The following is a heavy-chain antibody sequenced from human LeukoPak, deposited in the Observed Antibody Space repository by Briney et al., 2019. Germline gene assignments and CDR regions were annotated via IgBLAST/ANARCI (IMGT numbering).Heavy chain of an antibody. V-gene: IGHV4-39*01. J-gene: IGHJ4*02. Sequence: SETQSLTCSVSGGSISSSSYYWGWIRQPPGKGLEWIGSIYYSGSTYYNPSLKSRVTISVDTSKNQFSLKLSSVTAADTAVYYCARQKAVADYWGQGTLVTVSS. CDR1: GGSISSSSYY. CDR2: IYYSGST. D-gene: IGHD6-19*01. CDR3: ARQKAVADY.